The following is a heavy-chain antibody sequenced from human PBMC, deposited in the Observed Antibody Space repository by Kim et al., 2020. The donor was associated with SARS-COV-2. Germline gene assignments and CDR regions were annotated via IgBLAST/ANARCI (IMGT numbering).Heavy chain of an antibody. Sequence: GGSLRLSCAASGFTFSSYAMHWVRQAPGKGLEWVAVISYDGSNKYYADSVKGRFTISRDNSKNTLYLQMNSLRAEDTAVYYCARHGQTHYDFWSGHFDYWGQGTLVTVSS. CDR2: ISYDGSNK. J-gene: IGHJ4*02. CDR1: GFTFSSYA. D-gene: IGHD3-3*01. V-gene: IGHV3-30-3*01. CDR3: ARHGQTHYDFWSGHFDY.